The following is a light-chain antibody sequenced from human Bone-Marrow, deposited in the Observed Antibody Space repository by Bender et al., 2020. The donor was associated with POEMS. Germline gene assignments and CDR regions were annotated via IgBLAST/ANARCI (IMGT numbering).Light chain of an antibody. CDR2: KNY. CDR3: QAWDSNTVI. J-gene: IGLJ2*01. V-gene: IGLV1-47*01. CDR1: SSNIGSNY. Sequence: QSVLTQPPSASGTPGQRVTISCSGSSSNIGSNYVSWYQHLPGTTPKLLIYKNYQRPSGVPDRFSGSKSGTSASLAISGTQAMDEADYYCQAWDSNTVIFGGGTKLAVL.